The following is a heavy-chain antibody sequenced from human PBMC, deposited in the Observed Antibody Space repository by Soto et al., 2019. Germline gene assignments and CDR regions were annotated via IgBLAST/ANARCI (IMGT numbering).Heavy chain of an antibody. J-gene: IGHJ5*02. V-gene: IGHV5-10-1*01. Sequence: GESLKISCKGSGFSFTNYWISWVRQMPGKGLEWMGNIDPVDSYANYSPSFQGHVTFSVDTSISTAYLQWSSLKASDTAMYFCARIESIARNWFDPSGQGALVTVSS. CDR2: IDPVDSYA. CDR3: ARIESIARNWFDP. CDR1: GFSFTNYW. D-gene: IGHD6-13*01.